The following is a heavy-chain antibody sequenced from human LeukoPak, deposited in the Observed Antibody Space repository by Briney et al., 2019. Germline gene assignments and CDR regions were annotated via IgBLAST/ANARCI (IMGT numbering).Heavy chain of an antibody. CDR1: GFTFSSYG. CDR2: IRYDGSNK. J-gene: IGHJ4*02. CDR3: AKGPMTTVTANDY. V-gene: IGHV3-30*02. D-gene: IGHD4-17*01. Sequence: PGGSLRLSCAASGFTFSSYGMHWVRQAPGKGLEWVAFIRYDGSNKYYADSVKGRFTISRDNSKNTLYLQMNSLRAEDTAVYYCAKGPMTTVTANDYWGQGTLVTVSS.